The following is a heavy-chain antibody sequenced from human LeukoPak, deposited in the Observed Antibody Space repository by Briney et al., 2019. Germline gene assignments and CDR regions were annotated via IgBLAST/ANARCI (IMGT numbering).Heavy chain of an antibody. Sequence: GASVKVSCKVSGYNLTELSMHWVRQAPGKGLEWMGGFDPEDGETIYAQKFQGRVTMTEDTSTDTAYMELSSLRSEDTAVYYCASMPSIAVAGTEGGDYWGQGTLVTVSS. CDR1: GYNLTELS. D-gene: IGHD6-19*01. CDR3: ASMPSIAVAGTEGGDY. J-gene: IGHJ4*02. V-gene: IGHV1-24*01. CDR2: FDPEDGET.